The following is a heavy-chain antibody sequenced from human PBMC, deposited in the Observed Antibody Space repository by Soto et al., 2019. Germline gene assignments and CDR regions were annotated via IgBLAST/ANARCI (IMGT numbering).Heavy chain of an antibody. CDR1: GFTFSGYY. J-gene: IGHJ4*02. CDR3: VRETAYYFDY. CDR2: ISSSGDRT. D-gene: IGHD1-1*01. Sequence: QVQLVESGGGLVKPGGSLRLSCAASGFTFSGYYMSWMRQAPGKGLECISYISSSGDRTKYADSVKGRFTISRDNAKKSLYLQMNSLRAEDTAVYYCVRETAYYFDYWGQGTLVIVST. V-gene: IGHV3-11*05.